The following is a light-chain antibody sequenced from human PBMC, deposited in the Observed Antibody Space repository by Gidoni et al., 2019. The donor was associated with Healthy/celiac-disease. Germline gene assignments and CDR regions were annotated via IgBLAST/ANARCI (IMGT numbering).Light chain of an antibody. CDR1: QSISSW. J-gene: IGKJ4*01. V-gene: IGKV1-5*03. CDR2: TAS. CDR3: QQYNSYPFT. Sequence: DIQMAQSPSTLSASVGDRVTITYRASQSISSWLAWYQQKPGKAPKLLIYTASSLQSGVPSRFSGSGSGTEFTLTISSLQSDDFATYYCQQYNSYPFTFXGXTKVXIK.